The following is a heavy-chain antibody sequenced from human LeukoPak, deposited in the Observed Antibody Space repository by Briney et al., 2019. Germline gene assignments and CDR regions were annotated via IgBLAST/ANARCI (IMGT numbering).Heavy chain of an antibody. D-gene: IGHD2-21*02. V-gene: IGHV3-23*01. Sequence: GGSLRLSCAASGFPFSSYGMNWVRQAPGKGLEWVSAISGSGRSTYYADSVTGRFTVSRDNSKNTVDLQMNNLRVDDTAIHYCAKDHANTPVVTNWGQGILVSVSS. J-gene: IGHJ4*02. CDR3: AKDHANTPVVTN. CDR1: GFPFSSYG. CDR2: ISGSGRST.